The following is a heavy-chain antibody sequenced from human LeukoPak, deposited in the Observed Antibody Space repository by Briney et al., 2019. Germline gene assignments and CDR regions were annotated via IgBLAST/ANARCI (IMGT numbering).Heavy chain of an antibody. Sequence: GSLRLSCAASGFTFSDNRMNWVRQAPGKGLEWISWVGIDSGNTKYADSVKGRFTISGEKAKNSLYLQMSSLRVEDTAVYYCARDHNYAFDNWGQGTLVTVSS. D-gene: IGHD1-1*01. CDR3: ARDHNYAFDN. V-gene: IGHV3-48*01. J-gene: IGHJ4*02. CDR1: GFTFSDNR. CDR2: VGIDSGNT.